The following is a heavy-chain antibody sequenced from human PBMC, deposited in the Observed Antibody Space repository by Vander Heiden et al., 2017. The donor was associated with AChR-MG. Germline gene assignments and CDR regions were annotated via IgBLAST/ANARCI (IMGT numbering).Heavy chain of an antibody. D-gene: IGHD3-9*01. V-gene: IGHV1-2*02. CDR1: GYAFTDYY. CDR3: ARILTGQAY. Sequence: QVHLVQSGTEVKQPGASVKVSCQPSGYAFTDYYLHWVRQAPGQGLEWMGWINPDSGITYYTQNFQGRVTMTADTSISAVYLDMSRLTSDDTAVYYCARILTGQAYWGQGTLVTVTS. CDR2: INPDSGIT. J-gene: IGHJ4*02.